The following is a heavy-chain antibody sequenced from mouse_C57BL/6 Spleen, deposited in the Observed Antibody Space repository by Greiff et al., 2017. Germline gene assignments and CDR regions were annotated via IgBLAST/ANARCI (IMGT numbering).Heavy chain of an antibody. J-gene: IGHJ4*01. CDR2: IDPEDGET. Sequence: VQLQQSGAELVKPGASVKLSCTASGFYIKDYYMHWVKQRTEQGLEWIGRIDPEDGETKYAPKFPGKAPITADTSSNTAYLQLSSLTSEDTAVYYCARDYCSSYSYYYAMDYWGQGTSVTVSS. V-gene: IGHV14-2*01. CDR1: GFYIKDYY. CDR3: ARDYCSSYSYYYAMDY. D-gene: IGHD1-1*01.